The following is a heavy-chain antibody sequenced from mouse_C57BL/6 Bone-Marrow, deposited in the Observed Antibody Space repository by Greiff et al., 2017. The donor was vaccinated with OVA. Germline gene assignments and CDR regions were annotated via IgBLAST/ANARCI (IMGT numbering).Heavy chain of an antibody. V-gene: IGHV1-55*01. CDR1: GYTFTNNW. CDR2: VFPGSGGS. CDR3: ARDYGSSGGALDY. J-gene: IGHJ4*01. Sequence: QVQLQQSGAELVKPGASVKMSCRASGYTFTNNWITWVRRRPGQGLEWIGDVFPGSGGSNNNEKFKRRATLTVDTSSSTAYMQLSSLTSEDSAVYYCARDYGSSGGALDYWGQGTSVTVSS. D-gene: IGHD1-1*01.